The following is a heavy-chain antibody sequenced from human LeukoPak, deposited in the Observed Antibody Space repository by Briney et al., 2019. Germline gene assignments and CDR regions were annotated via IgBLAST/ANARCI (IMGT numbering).Heavy chain of an antibody. CDR2: IYYSGST. V-gene: IGHV4-39*01. CDR1: GVSIRSSYYY. D-gene: IGHD3-22*01. J-gene: IGHJ2*01. CDR3: ARGVTLIVVVIHDWYFDL. Sequence: PSETLSLTCTVSGVSIRSSYYYWGWIRQPPGKGLEWIGSIYYSGSTSYNPSLKSRVTISVDTSKNQFSLKLSSVTAADTAVYYRARGVTLIVVVIHDWYFDLWGRGTVFTVSS.